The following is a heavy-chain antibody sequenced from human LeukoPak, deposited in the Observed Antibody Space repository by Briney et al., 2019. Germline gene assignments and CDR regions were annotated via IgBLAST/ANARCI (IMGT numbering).Heavy chain of an antibody. CDR3: ASSSVRYYDSSGYYQDY. CDR1: GYTFTGYY. CDR2: INPNSGDT. D-gene: IGHD3-22*01. Sequence: ASVKVSCKASGYTFTGYYMHWVRQAPGQGLEWMGWINPNSGDTNYAQKFQGRVTMTRDTSISTAYMELSRLRSDDTAVYYCASSSVRYYDSSGYYQDYWGQGTLVTVSS. V-gene: IGHV1-2*02. J-gene: IGHJ4*02.